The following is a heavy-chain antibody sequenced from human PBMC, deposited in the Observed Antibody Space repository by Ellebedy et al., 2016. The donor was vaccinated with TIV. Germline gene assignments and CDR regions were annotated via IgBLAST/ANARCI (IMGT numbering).Heavy chain of an antibody. Sequence: MPSEPLSLTCTAPGGSISSYYWTWIRQPPGKGLEWIGYIYHNGNTNYNPSLKSRVTISVDTSKNQFSLKLSSVTAADTAVYYCARQYNYGTSGYYVDYWGQGTLLTVSS. J-gene: IGHJ4*02. CDR2: IYHNGNT. D-gene: IGHD3-22*01. CDR1: GGSISSYY. V-gene: IGHV4-59*08. CDR3: ARQYNYGTSGYYVDY.